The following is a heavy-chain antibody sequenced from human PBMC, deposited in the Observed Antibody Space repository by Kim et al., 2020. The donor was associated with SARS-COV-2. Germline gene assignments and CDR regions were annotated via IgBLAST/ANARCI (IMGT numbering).Heavy chain of an antibody. CDR3: ARLEAWGFRDDAFDI. V-gene: IGHV3-23*01. Sequence: DSVKGRFTISRDNSKNTLYLQMNSLRAEDTAVYYCARLEAWGFRDDAFDIWGQGTMVTVSS. D-gene: IGHD3-10*01. J-gene: IGHJ3*02.